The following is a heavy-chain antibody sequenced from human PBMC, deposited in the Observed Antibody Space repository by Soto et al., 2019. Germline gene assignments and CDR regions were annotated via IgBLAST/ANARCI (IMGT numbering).Heavy chain of an antibody. D-gene: IGHD6-19*01. J-gene: IGHJ6*02. CDR1: EFTFNTYW. CDR3: ARDWGTPGRGSAVGYYYHYGMDV. CDR2: IKDDGREK. Sequence: EVQLVESGGGLVQPGGSLRLSCLASEFTFNTYWMNWVRQAPGRGLEWVANIKDDGREKNYVDSVKGRFTISRDNAKNSLYLQMNRLRGEDTAVYFCARDWGTPGRGSAVGYYYHYGMDVWGPGTTVTVSS. V-gene: IGHV3-7*05.